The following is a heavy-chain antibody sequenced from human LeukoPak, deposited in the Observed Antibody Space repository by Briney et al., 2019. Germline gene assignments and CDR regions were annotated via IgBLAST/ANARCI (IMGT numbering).Heavy chain of an antibody. J-gene: IGHJ3*02. CDR1: GYTFTSYA. V-gene: IGHV1-46*01. CDR3: ARASLWWLHAFDI. Sequence: GASVKVSCKASGYTFTSYAMNWVRQAPGQGLEWMGIINPSGGSTSYAQKFQGRVTMTRDTSTSTVYMELSSLRSEDTAVYYCARASLWWLHAFDIWGQGTMVTVSS. D-gene: IGHD2-21*01. CDR2: INPSGGST.